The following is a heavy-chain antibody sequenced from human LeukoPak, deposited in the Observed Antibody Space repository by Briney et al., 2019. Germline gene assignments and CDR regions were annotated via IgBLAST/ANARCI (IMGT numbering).Heavy chain of an antibody. Sequence: SETLSLTCTVSGGSISSYYWSWIRQPAGKGLEWTGRIYISGSTYYNPSLKSRVSMSVDTSKNQFSLKLSSVTAADTAVYYCASLYYDGSGDFDYWGQGTLVTVSS. CDR3: ASLYYDGSGDFDY. J-gene: IGHJ4*02. V-gene: IGHV4-4*07. CDR2: IYISGST. D-gene: IGHD3-22*01. CDR1: GGSISSYY.